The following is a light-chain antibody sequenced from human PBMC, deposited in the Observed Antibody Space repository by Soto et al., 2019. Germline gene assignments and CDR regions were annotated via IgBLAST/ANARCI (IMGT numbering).Light chain of an antibody. Sequence: QSALTQPASVSGSPGQSITISCTGTSSDIGNYDYVSWYQQRPGDAPKLLIFEVTNRPSGVSSRFSGSKSGNTASLTISGLQAGDEADYFCCSFTTSDTLVFGGGTKLTVL. CDR1: SSDIGNYDY. CDR3: CSFTTSDTLV. CDR2: EVT. V-gene: IGLV2-14*01. J-gene: IGLJ2*01.